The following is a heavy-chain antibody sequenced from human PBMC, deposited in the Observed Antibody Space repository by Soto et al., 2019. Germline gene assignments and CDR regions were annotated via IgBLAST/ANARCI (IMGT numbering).Heavy chain of an antibody. J-gene: IGHJ4*02. CDR3: ARVGVVTAAGTTDY. D-gene: IGHD1-1*01. V-gene: IGHV3-11*06. Sequence: SLRLSCSASVFTFSDYYMSWGRQVPGKGLEWVAYISGTSDSIPYADSVKGRFTIPRDNAKNSLYLQMNSLRAEDTAVYYCARVGVVTAAGTTDYWGQGTLVTVSS. CDR2: ISGTSDSI. CDR1: VFTFSDYY.